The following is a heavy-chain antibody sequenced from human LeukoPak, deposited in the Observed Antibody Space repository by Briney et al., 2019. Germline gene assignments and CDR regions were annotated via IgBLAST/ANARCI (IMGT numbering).Heavy chain of an antibody. CDR2: IIPILGIA. J-gene: IGHJ4*02. Sequence: ASVKVSFKASGYTFTSYGISWVRPAPGQGLEWMGRIIPILGIANYAQKFQGRVTITADKSTSTAYMELSSLRSEDTAVYYCARVRSSSSEYFDYWGQGTLVTVSS. D-gene: IGHD6-6*01. V-gene: IGHV1-69*04. CDR3: ARVRSSSSEYFDY. CDR1: GYTFTSYG.